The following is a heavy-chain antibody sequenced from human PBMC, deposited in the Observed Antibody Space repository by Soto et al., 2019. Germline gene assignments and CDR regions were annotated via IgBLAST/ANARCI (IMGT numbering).Heavy chain of an antibody. Sequence: ASVKVSCKASGYKFTTYGITWVRQAPGQGLEWMGGISTYSGNTDYAQKFQDRVTMTTDTSTSTAYMELTSLRSDDTAVYYCSRGLGTNGLDVWGQGNTVTVSS. CDR3: SRGLGTNGLDV. V-gene: IGHV1-18*04. J-gene: IGHJ6*02. CDR2: ISTYSGNT. D-gene: IGHD3-16*01. CDR1: GYKFTTYG.